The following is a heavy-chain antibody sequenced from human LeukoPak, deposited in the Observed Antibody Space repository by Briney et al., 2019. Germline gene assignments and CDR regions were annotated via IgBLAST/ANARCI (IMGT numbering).Heavy chain of an antibody. D-gene: IGHD3-10*01. CDR1: GFTFSSYG. CDR2: ISYDGSNK. CDR3: AKGVWFGDY. J-gene: IGHJ4*02. Sequence: GGSLRLSCAASGFTFSSYGMHWVRQAPGKGLEWVAVISYDGSNKYYADSVKGRFTISRDNSKNTLNLQMNSLRAEDTAVYYCAKGVWFGDYWGQGTLVTVSS. V-gene: IGHV3-30*18.